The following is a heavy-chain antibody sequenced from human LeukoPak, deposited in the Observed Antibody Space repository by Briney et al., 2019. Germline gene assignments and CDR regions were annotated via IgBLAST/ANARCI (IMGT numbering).Heavy chain of an antibody. CDR3: ARFGSGWYYFDH. CDR1: GDSISDYY. J-gene: IGHJ4*02. D-gene: IGHD6-19*01. CDR2: IYYSGST. Sequence: SETLSLTCTVSGDSISDYYWNWIRQPPGKGLEWIGYIYYSGSTNYNPSLKSRVTISVDTSKNQFSLKLSSVTAADTAVYYCARFGSGWYYFDHWGQGTLVTVSS. V-gene: IGHV4-59*12.